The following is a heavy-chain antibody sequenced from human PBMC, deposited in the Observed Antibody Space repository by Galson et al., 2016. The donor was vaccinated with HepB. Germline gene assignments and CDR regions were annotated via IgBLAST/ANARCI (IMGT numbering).Heavy chain of an antibody. J-gene: IGHJ4*02. CDR3: SGATHGNTWFDY. V-gene: IGHV5-51*01. D-gene: IGHD4/OR15-4a*01. Sequence: QSGAEVKKPGESLKISCEASGYNFTSYWIGWVRQMPGTGLEWLGLIYFGGFETRYSPSFQGRVIVSADRSINTAYLQWGSLEASDTAIYYCSGATHGNTWFDYWGQGTQVTVSS. CDR1: GYNFTSYW. CDR2: IYFGGFET.